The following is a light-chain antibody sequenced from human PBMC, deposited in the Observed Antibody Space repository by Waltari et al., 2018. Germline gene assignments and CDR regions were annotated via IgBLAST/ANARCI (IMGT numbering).Light chain of an antibody. CDR3: NSYTTAYTYV. V-gene: IGLV2-18*02. CDR1: SSDVGAINR. Sequence: QSALTQPPSVSGSPGQSVTISCTGTSSDVGAINRASWYQQPPGTAPKPMIYDVNNRPSGVPDRFSGAKSGNMASLTISGLQAEDEADYYCNSYTTAYTYVFGTGTKVTVL. J-gene: IGLJ1*01. CDR2: DVN.